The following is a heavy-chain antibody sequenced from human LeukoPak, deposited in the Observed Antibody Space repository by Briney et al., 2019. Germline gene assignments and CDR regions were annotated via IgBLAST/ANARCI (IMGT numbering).Heavy chain of an antibody. CDR3: ARQGGDRGPDLIQSSHVYMDV. Sequence: SETLSLTCAVYGGSFSGYYWSWIRQPPGKGLEWIGEINHSGSTNYNPSLKSRVTISVDTSKNQFSLKLSSVTAADTAVYYCARQGGDRGPDLIQSSHVYMDVWGKGTTVTVSS. CDR1: GGSFSGYY. V-gene: IGHV4-34*01. CDR2: INHSGST. D-gene: IGHD3-16*01. J-gene: IGHJ6*03.